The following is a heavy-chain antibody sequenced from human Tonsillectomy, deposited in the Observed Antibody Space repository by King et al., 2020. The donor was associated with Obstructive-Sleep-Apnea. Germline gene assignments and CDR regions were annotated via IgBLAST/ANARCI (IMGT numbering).Heavy chain of an antibody. CDR1: VGSISSDDYY. CDR3: ARVPEDGLGIYP. CDR2: IYYIGRN. V-gene: IGHV4-30-4*01. Sequence: VQLQESGPGLVKPSQALSLTCTVSVGSISSDDYYWSWIRQPPGKGLEWIADIYYIGRNYYNPSLKSQVTISVDTSKNQFSLKLSSLLAADTAVYYCARVPEDGLGIYPWGQGTLVTVSS. J-gene: IGHJ5*02. D-gene: IGHD3-10*01.